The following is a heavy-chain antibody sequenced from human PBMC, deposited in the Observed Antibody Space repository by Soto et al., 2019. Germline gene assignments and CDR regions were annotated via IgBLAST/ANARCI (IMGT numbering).Heavy chain of an antibody. V-gene: IGHV3-53*01. Sequence: EVQLVESGGGLIQPGGSLRLSCAASVFTVGNNYMSWVRQAPGKRLEWVSLIYSTGTTRYADSVKGRFTVSRDNAKNTLYLQMNSLRAEDTAVYYCAKDGRGSGSHYNSFGYWGQGTLVTVSS. CDR1: VFTVGNNY. D-gene: IGHD3-10*01. J-gene: IGHJ4*02. CDR3: AKDGRGSGSHYNSFGY. CDR2: IYSTGTT.